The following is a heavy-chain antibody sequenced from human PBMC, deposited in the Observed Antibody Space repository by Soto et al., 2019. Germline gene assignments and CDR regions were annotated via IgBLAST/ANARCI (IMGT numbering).Heavy chain of an antibody. CDR1: GFTFDDYA. CDR2: ISWNSGSI. CDR3: AKDIGLAAAGTLFDY. V-gene: IGHV3-9*01. Sequence: GGSLRLSCAASGFTFDDYAMHWVRQAPGKGLEWVSGISWNSGSIGYADSVKGRFTISRDNAKNSLYLQMNSLRAEDTALYYCAKDIGLAAAGTLFDYWGQGTVVTVSS. J-gene: IGHJ4*02. D-gene: IGHD6-13*01.